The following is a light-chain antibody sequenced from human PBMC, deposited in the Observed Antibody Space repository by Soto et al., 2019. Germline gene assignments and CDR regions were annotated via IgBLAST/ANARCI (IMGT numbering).Light chain of an antibody. CDR2: GAS. CDR3: QQYHNWPRGT. V-gene: IGKV3-15*01. Sequence: EIVMTQSPATLSVSPGERATLSCRASQSVSSNLAWYQQKPGQAPRLLIYGASTRATGITARFSGSGSGTEFTLTISSLQSEDFAVYYWQQYHNWPRGTFGQGTKLEIK. CDR1: QSVSSN. J-gene: IGKJ2*02.